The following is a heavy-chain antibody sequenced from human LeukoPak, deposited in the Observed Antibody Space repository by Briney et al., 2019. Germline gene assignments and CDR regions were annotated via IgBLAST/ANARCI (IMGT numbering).Heavy chain of an antibody. CDR1: GGSISSYY. J-gene: IGHJ3*02. CDR3: ATQGSSSGYIRAFYI. V-gene: IGHV4-59*08. Sequence: PSETLSLTCTVTGGSISSYYWSWIRQPPGRGLEWVGYIYYSGSTNYNPSIKSQVTIYVDQSQHQFPLKPRYVTAADTAVYYCATQGSSSGYIRAFYIGGQGTMVTVSS. CDR2: IYYSGST. D-gene: IGHD6-13*01.